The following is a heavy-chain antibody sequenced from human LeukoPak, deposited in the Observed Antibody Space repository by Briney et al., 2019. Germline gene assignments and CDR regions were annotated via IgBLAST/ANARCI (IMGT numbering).Heavy chain of an antibody. V-gene: IGHV4-61*01. CDR3: ARAGYSSGWYWFDP. D-gene: IGHD6-19*01. Sequence: PSETLSLTCTVSGGSFSSGSYYWSWIRQPPGTGLEWIGYIYYSGSTNYNPSLKSRVTISVDTSKNQFSLKPSSVTAADTAVYYCARAGYSSGWYWFDPWGRGTLVTVSS. CDR1: GGSFSSGSYY. J-gene: IGHJ5*02. CDR2: IYYSGST.